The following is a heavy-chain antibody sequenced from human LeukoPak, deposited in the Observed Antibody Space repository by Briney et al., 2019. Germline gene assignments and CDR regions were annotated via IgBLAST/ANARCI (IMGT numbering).Heavy chain of an antibody. J-gene: IGHJ4*02. CDR3: ARDLVSDSGYGY. Sequence: GASVKVSCKXSGYTFTSYYMHWVRQAPGQGLEWMGIINPSGGSTSYAQKFQGRVTMTRDTSTSTVYMELSSLRSEDTAVYYRARDLVSDSGYGYWGQGTLVTVSP. V-gene: IGHV1-46*01. D-gene: IGHD5-12*01. CDR1: GYTFTSYY. CDR2: INPSGGST.